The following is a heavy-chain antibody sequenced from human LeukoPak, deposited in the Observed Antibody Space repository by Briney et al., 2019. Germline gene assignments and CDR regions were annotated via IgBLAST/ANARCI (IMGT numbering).Heavy chain of an antibody. CDR1: GYSFTSYW. J-gene: IGHJ4*02. V-gene: IGHV5-51*01. Sequence: GESLKISCKGSGYSFTSYWIGWVRQMPGKGLEWMGIIYPGDSDTRYSPSFQGHVTISADKSFSTAYLQWSSLKASDTAMYYCARPRVGNPYVIDYWGQGTLVTVSA. CDR3: ARPRVGNPYVIDY. D-gene: IGHD3-10*02. CDR2: IYPGDSDT.